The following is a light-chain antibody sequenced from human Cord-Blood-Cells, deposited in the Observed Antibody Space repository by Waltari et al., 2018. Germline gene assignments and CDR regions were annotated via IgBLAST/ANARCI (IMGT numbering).Light chain of an antibody. CDR3: CSYAGSSTWV. V-gene: IGLV2-23*02. CDR1: SSEFGGYNI. J-gene: IGLJ3*02. CDR2: EVS. Sequence: SALTPPASVSGPPGQSIPISCIGTSSEFGGYNIVSWYHQHPGKAPKLMIYEVSKRPSWVSNRFSGSKSGNTASLTISGLQAEDEADYSCCSYAGSSTWVFGGGTKLTVL.